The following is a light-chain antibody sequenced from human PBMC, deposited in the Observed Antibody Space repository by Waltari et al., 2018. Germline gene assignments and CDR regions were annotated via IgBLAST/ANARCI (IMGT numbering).Light chain of an antibody. V-gene: IGKV3-15*01. Sequence: EIVMTQSPATLSVSPGERATLPCRASPSISSSLAWYQQKPGQAPRLLLYGASTRVPGIPARFSGSGSGTEFTLTISSLQSEDFAVYYCHQYNDWWTFGQGTKVEIK. CDR3: HQYNDWWT. CDR1: PSISSS. CDR2: GAS. J-gene: IGKJ1*01.